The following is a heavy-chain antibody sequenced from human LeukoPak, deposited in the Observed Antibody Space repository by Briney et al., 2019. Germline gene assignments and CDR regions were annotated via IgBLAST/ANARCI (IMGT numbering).Heavy chain of an antibody. CDR3: ARDRGVVRGVIIREGWFDP. D-gene: IGHD3-10*01. CDR2: IYTSGST. CDR1: GGSISSYY. V-gene: IGHV4-4*07. Sequence: SETLSLTCTVSGGSISSYYWSWIRQPAGKGLEWIGRIYTSGSTNYNPSLKSRVTMSVDTSKNQFSLKLSSVTAADTAVHYCARDRGVVRGVIIREGWFDPWGQGTLVTVSS. J-gene: IGHJ5*02.